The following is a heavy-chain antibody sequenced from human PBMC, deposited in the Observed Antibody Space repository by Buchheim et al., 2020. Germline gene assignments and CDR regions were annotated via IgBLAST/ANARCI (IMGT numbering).Heavy chain of an antibody. V-gene: IGHV1-46*01. D-gene: IGHD3-9*01. CDR1: GYTFTSYY. CDR3: ARDKMIFWTPQEVGYFDL. Sequence: QVQLVQSGAEVKKPGASVKVSCKASGYTFTSYYMHWVRQAPGQGLEWMGIINPSGGSTSYAQKFQGRVTLTRDTSPSTVYMELSSLRSEDTAVYYCARDKMIFWTPQEVGYFDLWGRGTL. J-gene: IGHJ2*01. CDR2: INPSGGST.